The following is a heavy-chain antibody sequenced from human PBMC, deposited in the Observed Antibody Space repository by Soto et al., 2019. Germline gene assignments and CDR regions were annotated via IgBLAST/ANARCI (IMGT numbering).Heavy chain of an antibody. J-gene: IGHJ4*02. CDR1: GFTFSSYA. CDR3: AKDHRAVYYYDSSGYYDY. CDR2: ISGSGGST. D-gene: IGHD3-22*01. V-gene: IGHV3-23*01. Sequence: GGSLRLSCAASGFTFSSYAMSWVRQAPGKGLEWVSAISGSGGSTYYADSVKGRFTISRDNSKNTLYLQMNSLRAEDTAVYYCAKDHRAVYYYDSSGYYDYWGQGTLVTVSS.